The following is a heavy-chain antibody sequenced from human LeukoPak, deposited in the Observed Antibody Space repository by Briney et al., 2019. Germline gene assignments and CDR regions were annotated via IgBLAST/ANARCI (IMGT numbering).Heavy chain of an antibody. D-gene: IGHD3-10*01. Sequence: PGGSLRLSCAASGLTFSHYVMHWVRQAPGKGLERVAVIWFDGSNEYYADSVKGRFTASRDNSKNTVYLQMNSLRVEDTALYYCASCYGSGSYWGAFDYWGQGTLVTASS. CDR1: GLTFSHYV. CDR3: ASCYGSGSYWGAFDY. J-gene: IGHJ4*02. V-gene: IGHV3-33*01. CDR2: IWFDGSNE.